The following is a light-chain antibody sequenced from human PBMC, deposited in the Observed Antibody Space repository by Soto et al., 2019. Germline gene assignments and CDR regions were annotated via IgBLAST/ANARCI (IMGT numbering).Light chain of an antibody. CDR2: EVS. V-gene: IGLV2-23*02. Sequence: QSALTQPASVSGSAGQTITISCTGTSSDVGNYNLVSWYQQHPGKAPKLMIYEVSKRPSGVSNRFSGSKSGNTASLTISGLQAEDEADYYCCSYAGSSTYVIFGGGTKLTVL. J-gene: IGLJ2*01. CDR3: CSYAGSSTYVI. CDR1: SSDVGNYNL.